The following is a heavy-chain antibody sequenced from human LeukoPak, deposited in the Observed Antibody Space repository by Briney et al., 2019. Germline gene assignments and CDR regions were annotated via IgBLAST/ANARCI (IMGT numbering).Heavy chain of an antibody. Sequence: GGSLRLSCAASEFTFSSYSMNWVRQAPGKGLEWVSYITNSGNSKSYADSVKGRFTISRDNTKNSLYLLMNGLRAEDTAVYYCASILDSSSWLNYYYYGMDVWGQGTTVTVSS. CDR1: EFTFSSYS. J-gene: IGHJ6*02. CDR2: ITNSGNSK. CDR3: ASILDSSSWLNYYYYGMDV. D-gene: IGHD6-13*01. V-gene: IGHV3-48*01.